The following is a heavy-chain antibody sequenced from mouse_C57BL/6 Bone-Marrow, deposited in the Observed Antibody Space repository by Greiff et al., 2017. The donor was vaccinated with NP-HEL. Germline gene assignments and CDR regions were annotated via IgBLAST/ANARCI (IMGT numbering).Heavy chain of an antibody. J-gene: IGHJ3*01. Sequence: SGPVLVKPGASVKMSCKASGYTFTDYYMNWVKQSHGKSLEWIGVINPYNGGTSYNQKFKGKATLTVDKSSSTAYMELNSLTSEDSAVYYCAREGDYGSSFAYWGQGTLVTVSA. V-gene: IGHV1-19*01. CDR2: INPYNGGT. CDR3: AREGDYGSSFAY. D-gene: IGHD1-1*01. CDR1: GYTFTDYY.